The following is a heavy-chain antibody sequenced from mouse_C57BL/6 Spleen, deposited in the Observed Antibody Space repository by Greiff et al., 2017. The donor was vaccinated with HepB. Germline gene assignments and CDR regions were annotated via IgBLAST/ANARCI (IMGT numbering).Heavy chain of an antibody. D-gene: IGHD1-1*01. CDR3: ARRLYQGHFDY. Sequence: SGAELARPGASVKLSCKASGYTFTSYGISWVKQRTGQGLEWIGEIYPRSGNTYYNEKFKGKATLTADKSSSTAYMELRSLTSEDSAVYFCARRLYQGHFDYWGQGTTLTVSS. J-gene: IGHJ2*01. V-gene: IGHV1-81*01. CDR1: GYTFTSYG. CDR2: IYPRSGNT.